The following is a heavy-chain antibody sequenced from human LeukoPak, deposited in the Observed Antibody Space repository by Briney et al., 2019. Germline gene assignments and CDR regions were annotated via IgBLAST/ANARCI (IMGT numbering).Heavy chain of an antibody. V-gene: IGHV4-38-2*02. CDR2: IYHSGST. CDR3: ARDRRAVAGIDP. J-gene: IGHJ5*02. Sequence: PSETLSLTCTVSGYSISSGYYWGWIRQPPRKGLEWIGSIYHSGSTYYNPSLKSRVTISVDTSKNQFSLKLSSVTAADTAVYYCARDRRAVAGIDPWGQGTLVTVSS. CDR1: GYSISSGYY. D-gene: IGHD6-19*01.